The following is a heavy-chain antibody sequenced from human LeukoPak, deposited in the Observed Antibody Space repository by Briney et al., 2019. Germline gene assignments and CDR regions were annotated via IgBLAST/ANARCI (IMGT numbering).Heavy chain of an antibody. D-gene: IGHD3-3*01. CDR1: GFTFSTYN. V-gene: IGHV3-48*01. Sequence: GGSLRLSCAASGFTFSTYNMNWVRQAPGKGLEWVSYISSSSSTIYYADSVKGRFTISRDNSKNTLYLQMNSLRAEDTAVYYCAKDRHYDFWSGYRLNWFDPWAREPWSPSPQ. CDR2: ISSSSSTI. J-gene: IGHJ5*02. CDR3: AKDRHYDFWSGYRLNWFDP.